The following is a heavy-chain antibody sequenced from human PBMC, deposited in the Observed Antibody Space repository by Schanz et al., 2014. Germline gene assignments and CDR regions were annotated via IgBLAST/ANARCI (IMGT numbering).Heavy chain of an antibody. CDR3: ASPSDSSWYMDV. Sequence: EVQLVESGGGLVKPGESLRLSCAASGFIFSAYSMNWVRQAPGKGLEWVSSISSSSSYISYADSVKGRFTISRDNAKNSLYMQMNSLRAEDTDVYYCASPSDSSWYMDVWGKGTTVTVSS. CDR1: GFIFSAYS. V-gene: IGHV3-21*01. CDR2: ISSSSSYI. J-gene: IGHJ6*03.